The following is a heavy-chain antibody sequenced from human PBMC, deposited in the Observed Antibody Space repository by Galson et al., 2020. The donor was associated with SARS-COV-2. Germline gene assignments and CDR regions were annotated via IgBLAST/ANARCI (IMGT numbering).Heavy chain of an antibody. CDR3: AREFNTPDYYYGMDV. V-gene: IGHV3-30*04. J-gene: IGHJ6*02. CDR2: ISYDGSNK. CDR1: GFTFSSYA. D-gene: IGHD2-2*02. Sequence: QLGESLKISCAASGFTFSSYAMHWVRQAPGKGLEWVAVISYDGSNKYYADSVKGRFTISRDNSKNTLYLQMNSLRAEDTAVYYCAREFNTPDYYYGMDVWGQGTTVTVSS.